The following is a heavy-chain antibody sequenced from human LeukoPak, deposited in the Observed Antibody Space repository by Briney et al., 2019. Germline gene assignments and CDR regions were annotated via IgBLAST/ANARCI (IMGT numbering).Heavy chain of an antibody. CDR1: GFTFSSYA. Sequence: GGSLRLSCAASGFTFSSYAMHWVRQAPGKGLEWVAVISYDGSNKYYVDSVKGRSTISRDNSKNTLYLQMNSLRAEDTAVYYCAREGDYYDSSGYYGVAFHIWGQGTMVTVSS. J-gene: IGHJ3*02. CDR3: AREGDYYDSSGYYGVAFHI. V-gene: IGHV3-30-3*01. CDR2: ISYDGSNK. D-gene: IGHD3-22*01.